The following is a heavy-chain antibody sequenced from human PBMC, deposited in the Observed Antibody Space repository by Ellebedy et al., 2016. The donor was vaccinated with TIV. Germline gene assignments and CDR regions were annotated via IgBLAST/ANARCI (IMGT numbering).Heavy chain of an antibody. CDR1: GDSMNSYF. CDR2: FSTDGHT. CDR3: ARPIDGYDYADAFDI. Sequence: GSLRLXXTDSGDSMNSYFWSWIRQPAGKGLEWIGRFSTDGHTSYNPSLQSRVAISLDKAKNQFSLKLTSVTAADTAVYYCARPIDGYDYADAFDIWGQGTMVTVSS. D-gene: IGHD5-12*01. V-gene: IGHV4-4*07. J-gene: IGHJ3*02.